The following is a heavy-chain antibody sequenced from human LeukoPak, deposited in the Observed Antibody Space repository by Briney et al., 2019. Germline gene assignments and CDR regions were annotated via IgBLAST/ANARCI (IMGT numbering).Heavy chain of an antibody. D-gene: IGHD6-19*01. CDR3: ARDSSGHAVDY. J-gene: IGHJ4*02. CDR1: GGSISNGGYF. CDR2: IFHSGST. Sequence: PSETLSLTCTVSGGSISNGGYFWSWIRQPPGKSLEWLGYIFHSGSTYYNPSLKSRVSISVDRSKNQFSLRLSSVTAADTAVYHCARDSSGHAVDYWGQGTLVTVSS. V-gene: IGHV4-30-2*01.